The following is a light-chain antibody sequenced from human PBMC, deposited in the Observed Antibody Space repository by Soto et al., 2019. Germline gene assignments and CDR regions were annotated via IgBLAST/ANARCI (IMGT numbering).Light chain of an antibody. V-gene: IGLV2-8*01. CDR3: SSYAGSNNLV. Sequence: QSALTQPPSASGSPGQSVTISCTGTSSDVGGYNYVSWYQQHPGKAPKLMIYEVSKRPSGVPDRFSGSKSGNTASLTVSGLQGEDEGDYYCSSYAGSNNLVFGGGTKLTVL. CDR1: SSDVGGYNY. J-gene: IGLJ2*01. CDR2: EVS.